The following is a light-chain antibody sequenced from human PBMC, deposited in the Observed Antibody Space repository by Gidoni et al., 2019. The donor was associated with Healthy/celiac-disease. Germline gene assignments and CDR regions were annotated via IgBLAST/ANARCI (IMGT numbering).Light chain of an antibody. Sequence: DIVMTQSTDPLSVSQGERATINRKSSQSVLYSSHNKNYLAWYQQKPGQPPKLLIYWASTRESGVPDRFSGSGSGTDFTLTISSLQAEDVAVYYCQQFYSTPYTFGQGTKLEIK. J-gene: IGKJ2*01. CDR1: QSVLYSSHNKNY. V-gene: IGKV4-1*01. CDR2: WAS. CDR3: QQFYSTPYT.